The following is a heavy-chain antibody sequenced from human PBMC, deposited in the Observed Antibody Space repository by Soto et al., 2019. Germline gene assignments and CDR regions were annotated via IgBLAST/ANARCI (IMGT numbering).Heavy chain of an antibody. CDR2: TRNKANSYTT. Sequence: EVHLVESGGGLVQPGGSLRLSCAASGFTFSDHHMDWVRQAPGKGLEWVGRTRNKANSYTTEYAAAVKGRFTISRDDSKNSLYLQINSLQTEDTAVYYCSRALGSWGQGTLVTVSS. CDR3: SRALGS. V-gene: IGHV3-72*01. J-gene: IGHJ5*02. CDR1: GFTFSDHH.